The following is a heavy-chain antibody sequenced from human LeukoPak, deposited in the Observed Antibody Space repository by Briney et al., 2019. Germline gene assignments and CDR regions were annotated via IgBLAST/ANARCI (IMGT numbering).Heavy chain of an antibody. V-gene: IGHV3-7*01. D-gene: IGHD4-17*01. Sequence: PGGSLRLSCAASGFTFSTYWMSWVRQTPGKGLEWVANIEQDGSDKYYVDSVEGRFTISRDNAKNSLYLQMNSLRAEDTAVCYCARGRLGDYWGQGTLVTVSS. J-gene: IGHJ4*02. CDR2: IEQDGSDK. CDR1: GFTFSTYW. CDR3: ARGRLGDY.